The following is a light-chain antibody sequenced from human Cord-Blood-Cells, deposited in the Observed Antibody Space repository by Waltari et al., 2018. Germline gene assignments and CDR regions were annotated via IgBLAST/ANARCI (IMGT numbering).Light chain of an antibody. V-gene: IGKV1-39*01. CDR3: QQSYSTPYS. CDR1: QSISSY. Sequence: DIQMPQSTSSLSATVAARAIPTCRASQSISSYLNWYQQKPGKAPKLLIYAASSLQSGVPSRFSGSGSGTDFTLTISSLQPEDFATYYCQQSYSTPYSFGQGTKLEIK. CDR2: AAS. J-gene: IGKJ2*03.